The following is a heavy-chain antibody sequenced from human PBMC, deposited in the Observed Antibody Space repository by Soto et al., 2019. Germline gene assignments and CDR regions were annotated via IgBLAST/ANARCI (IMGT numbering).Heavy chain of an antibody. CDR1: GYTFTGYY. CDR2: INPNSGGT. Sequence: ASVKVSCKASGYTFTGYYMHWVRQAPGQGLEWMGWINPNSGGTNYAQKFQGWVTMTRDTSISTAYMELSRLRSDDTAVYYCARDRGAYGGDAFDIWGQGTMVTVSS. D-gene: IGHD4-17*01. CDR3: ARDRGAYGGDAFDI. V-gene: IGHV1-2*04. J-gene: IGHJ3*02.